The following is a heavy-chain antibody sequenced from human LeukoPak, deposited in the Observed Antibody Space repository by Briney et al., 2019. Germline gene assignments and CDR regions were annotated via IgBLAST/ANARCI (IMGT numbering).Heavy chain of an antibody. D-gene: IGHD6-6*01. J-gene: IGHJ4*02. V-gene: IGHV3-48*03. CDR1: GFTFSSYE. CDR2: ISNSGSAI. CDR3: ATVGRSTRPGH. Sequence: PGGSLRLSCAASGFTFSSYEMNWVRQAPGKGLEWVSYISNSGSAIYYADSVKGRFTISRDNAESSLYLQMNSLRAEDTAVYYCATVGRSTRPGHWGQGTLVTVSS.